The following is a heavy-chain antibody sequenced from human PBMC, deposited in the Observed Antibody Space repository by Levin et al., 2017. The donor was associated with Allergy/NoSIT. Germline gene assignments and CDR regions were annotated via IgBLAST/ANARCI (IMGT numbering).Heavy chain of an antibody. V-gene: IGHV3-11*05. J-gene: IGHJ2*01. Sequence: PGGSLRLSCAASGFTFSDYYMSWIRQAPGKGLEWVSYISSSSSYTNYADSVKGRFTISRDNAKNSLYLQMNSLRAEDTAVYYCARAPRQQLVRALPYFDRWGRGTLVTVSS. CDR3: ARAPRQQLVRALPYFDR. CDR1: GFTFSDYY. D-gene: IGHD6-13*01. CDR2: ISSSSSYT.